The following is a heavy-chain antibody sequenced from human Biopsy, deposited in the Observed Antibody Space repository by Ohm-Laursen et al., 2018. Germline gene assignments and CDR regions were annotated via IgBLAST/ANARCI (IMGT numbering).Heavy chain of an antibody. V-gene: IGHV1-24*01. J-gene: IGHJ4*02. D-gene: IGHD1-1*01. CDR1: ASSLTELS. CDR3: AAGISVWNVNF. Sequence: ASVTAFCKVSASSLTELSTHWVRQAPGSGLEWLGGFALENGKTIYAQKFQGRVTMTEDTSTVTAYMELSSLRSEDSAVYYCAAGISVWNVNFWGQGTQVTVSS. CDR2: FALENGKT.